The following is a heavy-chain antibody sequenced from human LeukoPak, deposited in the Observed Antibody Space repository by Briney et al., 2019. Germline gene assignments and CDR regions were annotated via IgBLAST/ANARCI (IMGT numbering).Heavy chain of an antibody. D-gene: IGHD4/OR15-4a*01. J-gene: IGHJ4*02. CDR1: GFTFSSYN. V-gene: IGHV3-48*01. CDR2: ISSSGSTI. CDR3: ARRAGAYSHPYDY. Sequence: PGGSLRLSCAASGFTFSSYNMNWVRQAPGKGLEWVSYISSSGSTICYADSVTGRFSISRDNAKSSLYLQMNSLRAEDTAVYYCARRAGAYSHPYDYWGQGTLVTVSS.